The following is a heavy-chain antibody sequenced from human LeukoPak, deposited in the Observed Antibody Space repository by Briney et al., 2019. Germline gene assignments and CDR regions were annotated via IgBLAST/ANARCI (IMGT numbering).Heavy chain of an antibody. V-gene: IGHV1-2*02. CDR2: INPNSGGT. Sequence: ASVKVSRKASGYTFTGYYMHWVRQAPGQGLEWMGWINPNSGGTNYAQKFQGRVTMTRDTSISTAYMELSRLRSDDTAVYYCARDHTAAAGTDLVYYYYYMDVWGKGTTVTISS. CDR3: ARDHTAAAGTDLVYYYYYMDV. J-gene: IGHJ6*03. D-gene: IGHD6-13*01. CDR1: GYTFTGYY.